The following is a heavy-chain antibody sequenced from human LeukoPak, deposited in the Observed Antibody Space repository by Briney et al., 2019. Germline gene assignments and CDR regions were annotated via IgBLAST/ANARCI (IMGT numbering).Heavy chain of an antibody. J-gene: IGHJ4*02. CDR1: GFTFSSYA. V-gene: IGHV3-15*07. CDR3: TTGIDDEGGY. Sequence: GGTLRLSCAASGFTFSSYAMNWVRQAPGKGLEWVGRIKTNAEGGTLDYTAPVKGRFTISRDDSKNTLYLQMGSLEVEDTGMYYCTTGIDDEGGYWGQGTLVTVSS. D-gene: IGHD3-3*02. CDR2: IKTNAEGGTL.